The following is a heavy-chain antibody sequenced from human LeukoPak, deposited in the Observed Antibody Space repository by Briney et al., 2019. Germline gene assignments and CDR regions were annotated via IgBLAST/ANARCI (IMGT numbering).Heavy chain of an antibody. Sequence: PSETLSPTCTVSGGSISSSSYYWGWIRQPPGKGLEWIGSIYYSGSTYYNPSLKSRVTISVDTSKNQFSLKLSSVTAADTAVYYCYYGSGRDWGQGTLVTVSS. D-gene: IGHD3-10*01. CDR3: YYGSGRD. J-gene: IGHJ4*02. V-gene: IGHV4-39*07. CDR2: IYYSGST. CDR1: GGSISSSSYY.